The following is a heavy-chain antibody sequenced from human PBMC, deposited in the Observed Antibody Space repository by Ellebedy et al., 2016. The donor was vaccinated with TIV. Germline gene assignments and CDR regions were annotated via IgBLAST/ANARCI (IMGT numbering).Heavy chain of an antibody. CDR2: ISGSSSTI. CDR1: GFTFSNYP. D-gene: IGHD1-26*01. Sequence: GESLKISCAASGFTFSNYPLNWVRQAPGKGLEWVSYISGSSSTIYHADSVKGRFTVSRDNAKNSLYLQMDSLRAEDTAVYYCARGPGTGHYFDYWGQGSLVTVSS. J-gene: IGHJ4*02. V-gene: IGHV3-48*04. CDR3: ARGPGTGHYFDY.